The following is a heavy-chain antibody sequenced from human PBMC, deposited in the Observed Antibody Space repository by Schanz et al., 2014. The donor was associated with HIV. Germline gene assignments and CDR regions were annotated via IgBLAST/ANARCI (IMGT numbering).Heavy chain of an antibody. Sequence: QVQLVQSGAEVKKPGASVKISCKASGYGYIFTTYYMHWVRQAPGQGLEWMGIINPSGGRTNYAQKFQGRVSMTTDTSTSTVYMELRSLRSEDTAVYYCARDLGGDFWSSQGGLDPWGQGTLVTVSS. CDR1: GYGYIFTTYY. CDR2: INPSGGRT. V-gene: IGHV1-46*01. J-gene: IGHJ5*02. CDR3: ARDLGGDFWSSQGGLDP. D-gene: IGHD3-3*01.